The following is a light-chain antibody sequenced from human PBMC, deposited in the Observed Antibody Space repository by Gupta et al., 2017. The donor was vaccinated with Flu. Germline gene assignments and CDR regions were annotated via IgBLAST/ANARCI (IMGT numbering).Light chain of an antibody. CDR3: QRYDTSTLT. Sequence: GTLSLAPGERATLSCRASQSLSNNYVAWYQQKPGQSPKLLIYGASSRATGIADRFGGSGSGTDFTLTISGLEAEDFAVYYCQRYDTSTLTFGGGTKVEIK. V-gene: IGKV3-20*01. J-gene: IGKJ4*01. CDR2: GAS. CDR1: QSLSNNY.